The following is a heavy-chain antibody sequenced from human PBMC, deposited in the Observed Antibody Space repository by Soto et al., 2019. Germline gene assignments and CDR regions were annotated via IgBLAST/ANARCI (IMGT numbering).Heavy chain of an antibody. J-gene: IGHJ5*02. V-gene: IGHV3-21*01. Sequence: GGSLRLSCAASGFTFSSYSMNWVRQAPGKGLEWASSISSSSSYIYYADSVKGRFTISRDNAKNSLYLQMNSLRAEDTAVYYCARVVRQPEFWFDPWGQGTLVTVAS. D-gene: IGHD3-10*01. CDR2: ISSSSSYI. CDR1: GFTFSSYS. CDR3: ARVVRQPEFWFDP.